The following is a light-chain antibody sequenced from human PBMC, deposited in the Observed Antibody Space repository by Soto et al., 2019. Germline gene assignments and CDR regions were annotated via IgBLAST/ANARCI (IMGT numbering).Light chain of an antibody. CDR3: QQYGSSPLT. Sequence: EIWLTQSPGTLSWSPGERATLSCRASQSVGSSYLAWYQQKPGQAPRLLIYGASSRATGIPDRFSGSGSGTDFTLTISRLEPEDFAVYSCQQYGSSPLTFGGGTKVDIK. CDR2: GAS. J-gene: IGKJ4*01. V-gene: IGKV3-20*01. CDR1: QSVGSSY.